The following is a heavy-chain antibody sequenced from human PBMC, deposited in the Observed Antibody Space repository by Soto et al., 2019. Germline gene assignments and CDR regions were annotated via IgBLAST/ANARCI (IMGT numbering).Heavy chain of an antibody. Sequence: QVHLVQSGAEVKKPWASVKVSCKASGYTFTRYGITWVRQAPGQELEWMGWISAHNGNTDYAQKLQGRVIVTRDTSTSTAYMELRSLISDDTAVYYCARGRYGDYLGQGALVTFTS. CDR1: GYTFTRYG. CDR3: ARGRYGDY. J-gene: IGHJ4*02. D-gene: IGHD1-1*01. V-gene: IGHV1-18*01. CDR2: ISAHNGNT.